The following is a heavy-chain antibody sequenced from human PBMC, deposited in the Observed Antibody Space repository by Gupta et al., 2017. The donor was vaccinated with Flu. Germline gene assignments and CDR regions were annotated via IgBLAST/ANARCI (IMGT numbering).Heavy chain of an antibody. Sequence: KGLEWVANIKQDGSEMYYLDSVKGRFTVSRDNSKNSLYLHMNSLRAEDTAVYYCARESYCSGDSCPIPNGDFWGQGTLVTVSS. CDR3: ARESYCSGDSCPIPNGDF. V-gene: IGHV3-7*01. CDR2: IKQDGSEM. J-gene: IGHJ4*02. D-gene: IGHD2-15*01.